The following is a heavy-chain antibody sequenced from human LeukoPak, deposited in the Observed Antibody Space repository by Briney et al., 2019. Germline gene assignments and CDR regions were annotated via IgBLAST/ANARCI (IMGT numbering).Heavy chain of an antibody. CDR3: ARSYSSSGYYYYGMDL. D-gene: IGHD6-6*01. CDR1: GGSISTYY. CDR2: IYYSGNT. Sequence: SETLSLTCTVSGGSISTYYWSWIRQPPGKGLEWIGYIYYSGNTIYNSSLKSRVTISVDKSKNQFSLKLSSVTAADTAMYYCARSYSSSGYYYYGMDLWGQGTTVTVSS. J-gene: IGHJ6*02. V-gene: IGHV4-59*01.